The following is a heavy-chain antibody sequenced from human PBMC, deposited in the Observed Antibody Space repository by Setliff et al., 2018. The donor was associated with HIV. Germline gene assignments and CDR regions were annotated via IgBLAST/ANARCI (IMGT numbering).Heavy chain of an antibody. CDR2: IYTSGST. CDR3: ARDGGSSTWGSGAFDV. Sequence: PSETLSLTCTVSGGSISSGSYYGNWIRQPAGKGLEWIGRIYTSGSTNYNPSLKSRVTISVDTSKNQFSLKLSSVTAADTAVYYCARDGGSSTWGSGAFDVWGQGTVVTVSS. CDR1: GGSISSGSYY. J-gene: IGHJ3*01. D-gene: IGHD7-27*01. V-gene: IGHV4-61*02.